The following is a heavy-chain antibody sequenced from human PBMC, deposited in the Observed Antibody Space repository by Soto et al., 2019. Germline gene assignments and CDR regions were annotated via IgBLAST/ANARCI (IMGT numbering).Heavy chain of an antibody. CDR1: GYTFTSYG. J-gene: IGHJ3*02. CDR2: ISAYNGNT. CDR3: AKDSSGYYYGGGDAFDI. V-gene: IGHV1-18*04. Sequence: ASVKVSCKASGYTFTSYGISWVRQAPGQGLEWMGWISAYNGNTNYAQKLQGRVTMTTDTSTSTAYMELRSLRSDGTAVYYCAKDSSGYYYGGGDAFDIWGQGTMVTVSS. D-gene: IGHD3-22*01.